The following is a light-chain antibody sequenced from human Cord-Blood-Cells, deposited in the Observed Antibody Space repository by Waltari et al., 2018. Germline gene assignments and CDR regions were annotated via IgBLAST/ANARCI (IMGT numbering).Light chain of an antibody. CDR1: QSVSSY. CDR2: DAS. J-gene: IGKJ4*01. V-gene: IGKV3-11*01. CDR3: QQRSNWPPALT. Sequence: EIVLPQSPATLSLSPGERATLSCSASQSVSSYLAWYQQKPGQAPRLLIYDASNRATGIPARFSGSWSATDFTLTISSLEPEDFAVYYCQQRSNWPPALTFGGGTKVEIK.